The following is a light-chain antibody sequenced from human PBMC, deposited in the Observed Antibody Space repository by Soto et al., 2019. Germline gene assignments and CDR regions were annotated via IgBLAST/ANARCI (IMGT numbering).Light chain of an antibody. Sequence: QAVVTQPPSASGTPGQRATISCSGSSSNIGSNYVYWYQQLPGTAPKLLIYRNNQRPSGVPDRFSGSKSGTSASLAISGLRSEDEADYYCAAWDDSLSGYVVFGGGTKLTVL. CDR2: RNN. V-gene: IGLV1-47*01. CDR3: AAWDDSLSGYVV. CDR1: SSNIGSNY. J-gene: IGLJ2*01.